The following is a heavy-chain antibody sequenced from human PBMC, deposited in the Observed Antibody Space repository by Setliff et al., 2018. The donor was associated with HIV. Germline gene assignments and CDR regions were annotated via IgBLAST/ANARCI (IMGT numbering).Heavy chain of an antibody. CDR1: GGSFSGYY. J-gene: IGHJ4*02. CDR2: INHSGST. Sequence: TSETLSLTCAVYGGSFSGYYWSWIRQPPGKGLEWIGEINHSGSTNYNPSLKSRVTISVDTSKNQFSLKLSSVTAADTAVYYCAREGTFIVGAAEYFDYWGQGTLVTVSS. V-gene: IGHV4-34*01. D-gene: IGHD1-26*01. CDR3: AREGTFIVGAAEYFDY.